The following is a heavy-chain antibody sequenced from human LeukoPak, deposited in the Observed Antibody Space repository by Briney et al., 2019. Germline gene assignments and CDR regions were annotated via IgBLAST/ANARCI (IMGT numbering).Heavy chain of an antibody. CDR2: IIHILGIA. J-gene: IGHJ3*02. CDR3: ARHRSIAAADYAFDI. Sequence: EASVTVSCKASDATFSSYTISWVRQAPGQGVEWMGRIIHILGIANYAQKFQGRVTITADKSTSTAYMELSSLRSEDTAVYYCARHRSIAAADYAFDIWGQGTMVTVSS. D-gene: IGHD6-13*01. V-gene: IGHV1-69*02. CDR1: DATFSSYT.